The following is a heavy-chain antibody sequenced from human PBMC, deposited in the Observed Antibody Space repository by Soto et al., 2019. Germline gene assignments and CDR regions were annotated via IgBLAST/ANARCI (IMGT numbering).Heavy chain of an antibody. CDR3: AKDLGDDYGDYYHY. CDR2: ISYDGSNK. J-gene: IGHJ4*02. Sequence: GGSLRLSCAASGFTFSSYGMHWVRQAPGKGLEWVAVISYDGSNKYYADSVKGRFTISRDNSKNTLYLQMNSLRAEDTAVYYCAKDLGDDYGDYYHYWGQGTLVTVSS. CDR1: GFTFSSYG. D-gene: IGHD4-17*01. V-gene: IGHV3-30*18.